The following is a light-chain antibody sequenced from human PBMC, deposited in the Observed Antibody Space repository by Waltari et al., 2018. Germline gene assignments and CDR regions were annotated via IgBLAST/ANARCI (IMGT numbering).Light chain of an antibody. CDR1: SSDVGGYNY. CDR2: DVT. V-gene: IGLV2-11*01. Sequence: QSALTQPRSVSGSPGQSVAISCTGTSSDVGGYNYVSWYQQHPGQAPTLMVYDVTERPSGVPVRFSGSKSGNTASLTVSGLQAEDEADYYCCSFAAGDAYVFGTGTKVSVL. CDR3: CSFAAGDAYV. J-gene: IGLJ1*01.